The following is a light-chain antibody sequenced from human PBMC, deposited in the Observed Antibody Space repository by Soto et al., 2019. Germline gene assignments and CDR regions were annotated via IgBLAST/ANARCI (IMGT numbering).Light chain of an antibody. CDR1: SSDIGDYDY. J-gene: IGLJ2*01. CDR2: EVS. V-gene: IGLV2-14*01. Sequence: QSALTQPASVSGSPGQSITISCTGTSSDIGDYDYVSWYQRYPGKAPKLMISEVSNRPSRLSNRFSGSKSGNTASLSISGLQAEDEAEYYCSSYTSSGTLVFGGGTKVTVL. CDR3: SSYTSSGTLV.